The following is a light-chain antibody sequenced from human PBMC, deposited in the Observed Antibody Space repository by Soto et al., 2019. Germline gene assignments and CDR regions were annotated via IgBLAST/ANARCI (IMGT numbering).Light chain of an antibody. CDR2: DVS. J-gene: IGLJ1*01. CDR3: SSDTSSSAYV. Sequence: QSALTQPASVSGSPGQSITISCTGTSSDVGGYNYVSWYQQHPGKAPKVMIYDVSNRPSGVPNRFSGSKSGNTASLTISGLQAEDEADYYCSSDTSSSAYVFGTGTKLTVL. V-gene: IGLV2-14*01. CDR1: SSDVGGYNY.